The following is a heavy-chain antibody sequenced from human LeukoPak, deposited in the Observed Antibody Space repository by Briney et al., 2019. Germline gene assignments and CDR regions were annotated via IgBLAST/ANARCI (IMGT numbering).Heavy chain of an antibody. D-gene: IGHD6-19*01. Sequence: PGGSLRLSCAASGFTFSSYAMSWVRQAPGKGLEWVSAISGSGGSTYYADSVKGRFTISRDNSKNTLYLQMNSLRAEDTAVYYCAKEVLSGSGWSQDAFDIWGQGTMVTVSS. CDR1: GFTFSSYA. V-gene: IGHV3-23*01. CDR3: AKEVLSGSGWSQDAFDI. J-gene: IGHJ3*02. CDR2: ISGSGGST.